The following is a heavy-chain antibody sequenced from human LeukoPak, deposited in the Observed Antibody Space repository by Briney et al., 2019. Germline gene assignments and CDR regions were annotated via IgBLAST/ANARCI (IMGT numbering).Heavy chain of an antibody. Sequence: GGSLRLSCTASGFTFGDYAMSWFRQAPGKGLEWVGFIRSKAYSGTTEYAASVKGRFTISRDDSKSLAYLQMNSLKTEDTAVYYCTRERGGSYSKPQAYWGQGTLVTVSS. D-gene: IGHD1-26*01. CDR3: TRERGGSYSKPQAY. V-gene: IGHV3-49*03. CDR1: GFTFGDYA. CDR2: IRSKAYSGTT. J-gene: IGHJ4*02.